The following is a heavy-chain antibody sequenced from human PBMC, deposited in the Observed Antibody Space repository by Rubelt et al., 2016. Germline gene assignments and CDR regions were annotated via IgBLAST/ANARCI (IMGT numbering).Heavy chain of an antibody. CDR1: GFSVSSYY. V-gene: IGHV3-74*01. J-gene: IGHJ2*01. CDR2: ISSDGIST. CDR3: ARDYPYWYFDL. Sequence: GFSVSSYYINWVRQAPGKGLEWVSRISSDGISTGYADSVKGRFTISRDNAKNTLYLEMHSLRAEDTAVYYCARDYPYWYFDLWGRGTLVTISS.